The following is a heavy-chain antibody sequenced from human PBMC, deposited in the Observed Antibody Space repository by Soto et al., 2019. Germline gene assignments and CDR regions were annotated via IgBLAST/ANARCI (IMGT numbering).Heavy chain of an antibody. CDR2: ISGSGGTT. J-gene: IGHJ4*02. D-gene: IGHD3-22*01. CDR1: GFTFSSFS. Sequence: EVELLESGGGLVQPGGSLRLSCAASGFTFSSFSMTWVRQAPGKGLEWVSGISGSGGTTNYADSVKDRFTISRDNSKSTLFLQMHSLRAEDTAVYYCAKYGRDSSAWKVDYGGQGTLVTVSS. V-gene: IGHV3-23*01. CDR3: AKYGRDSSAWKVDY.